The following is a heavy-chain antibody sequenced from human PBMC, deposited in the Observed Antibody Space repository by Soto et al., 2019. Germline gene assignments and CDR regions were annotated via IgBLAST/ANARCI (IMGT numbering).Heavy chain of an antibody. CDR1: GFTFSNSA. D-gene: IGHD2-15*01. J-gene: IGHJ4*01. Sequence: QVQLVESGGGVVQPGGSLRLSCAASGFTFSNSAIHWVRQAPGKELEWVAIISFDGSTKYYADSVKGRFTISRDNSKSTLFLQMNSLKTEDTAIYYCARLVEGQVVDYWGQGTLVTVSS. V-gene: IGHV3-30-3*01. CDR2: ISFDGSTK. CDR3: ARLVEGQVVDY.